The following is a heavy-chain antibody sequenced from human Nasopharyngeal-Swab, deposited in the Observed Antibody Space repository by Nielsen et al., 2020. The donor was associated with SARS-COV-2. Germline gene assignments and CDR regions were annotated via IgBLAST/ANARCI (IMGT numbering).Heavy chain of an antibody. V-gene: IGHV3-48*02. CDR2: ISSSSSTI. J-gene: IGHJ4*02. CDR3: ARQRGYSGYDVFDY. D-gene: IGHD5-12*01. CDR1: GFTFSSYS. Sequence: GESLKISYAASGFTFSSYSMNWVRQAPGKGLEWVSYISSSSSTINYADSVKGRFTISRDNAKNSLYLQMISLRDEDTAVYYCARQRGYSGYDVFDYWGQGTLVTVSS.